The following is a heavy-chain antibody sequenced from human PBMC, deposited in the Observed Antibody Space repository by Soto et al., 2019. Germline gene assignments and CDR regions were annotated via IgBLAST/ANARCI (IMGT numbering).Heavy chain of an antibody. CDR1: GDSFSSYA. V-gene: IGHV1-69*01. CDR3: STGGNYYECSAWAY. CDR2: IIPIFGTP. D-gene: IGHD3-22*01. J-gene: IGHJ4*02. Sequence: QVQLVQSVAEVKKPGSSVKVSCKASGDSFSSYAISWVRQAPGHGLEWMGLIIPIFGTPTYAQRVEGRVTITADESTSTANMELSSLRSDGTAVYYCSTGGNYYECSAWAYWGQGTLVTVSS.